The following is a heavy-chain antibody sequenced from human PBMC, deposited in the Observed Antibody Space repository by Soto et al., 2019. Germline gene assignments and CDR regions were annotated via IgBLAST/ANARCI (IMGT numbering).Heavy chain of an antibody. CDR2: IIPVFGTA. D-gene: IGHD4-17*01. Sequence: QVQLVQSGADVKQPGSSVRVSCKASGGTLRTYGISWVRQAPGQGLEWMGGIIPVFGTANYAQKFQGRVTITADESTSTVYMDVTSLRSEDTAVYYCSRGDATKIVVTTYYGMDVWGQGTTVTVSS. J-gene: IGHJ6*02. V-gene: IGHV1-69*12. CDR1: GGTLRTYG. CDR3: SRGDATKIVVTTYYGMDV.